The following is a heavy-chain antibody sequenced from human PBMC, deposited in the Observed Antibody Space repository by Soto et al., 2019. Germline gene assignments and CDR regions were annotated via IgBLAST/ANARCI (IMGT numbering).Heavy chain of an antibody. CDR1: GGSISSGDYY. Sequence: KPSETLSLTCTVSGGSISSGDYYWSWIRQPPGKGLEWIGYIYYSGSTYYNPSLKSRVTISVDTSKNQFSLKLSSVTAADTAVYYCARDALTAMGPNFDYWGQGTLVTVSS. D-gene: IGHD5-18*01. V-gene: IGHV4-30-4*01. J-gene: IGHJ4*02. CDR2: IYYSGST. CDR3: ARDALTAMGPNFDY.